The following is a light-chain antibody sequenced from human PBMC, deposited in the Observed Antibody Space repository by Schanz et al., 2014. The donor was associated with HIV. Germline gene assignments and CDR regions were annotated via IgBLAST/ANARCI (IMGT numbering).Light chain of an antibody. CDR3: SSYAATSNVL. Sequence: QSVLTQPPSVSGAPGQRVTISCTGTSSNLGTGFDVHWYQVLPGTAPKVLIFANTHRPSGVPDRFSGSKSGNTASLTVSGLQADDEADYYCSSYAATSNVLFGGGTKLTVL. CDR1: SSNLGTGFD. CDR2: ANT. V-gene: IGLV1-40*01. J-gene: IGLJ3*02.